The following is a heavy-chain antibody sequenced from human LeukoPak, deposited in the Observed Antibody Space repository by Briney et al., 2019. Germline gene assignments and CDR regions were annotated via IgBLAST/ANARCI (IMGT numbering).Heavy chain of an antibody. Sequence: SETLSLTCTVSGGSISSYYWSWIRQPVGKGLEWIGRIYTSGSTNYNPSLKSRVTMSVDTSKNQFSLKLSSVTAADTAVYYCARDGYYYDSSGYYYPGWFDPWGQGTLVTVSS. V-gene: IGHV4-4*07. D-gene: IGHD3-22*01. J-gene: IGHJ5*02. CDR2: IYTSGST. CDR1: GGSISSYY. CDR3: ARDGYYYDSSGYYYPGWFDP.